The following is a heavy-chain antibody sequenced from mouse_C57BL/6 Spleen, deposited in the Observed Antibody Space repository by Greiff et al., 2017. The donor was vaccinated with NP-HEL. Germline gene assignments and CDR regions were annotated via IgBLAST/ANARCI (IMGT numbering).Heavy chain of an antibody. V-gene: IGHV1-22*01. CDR3: AREGTGGLYFDY. Sequence: VQLQQSGPELVKPGASVKMSCKASGYTFTDYNMHWVKQSHGKSLEWIGYINPNNGGTSYNQKFKGKATLTVNKSSSTAYMELRSLTSEDSAVYYCAREGTGGLYFDYGGQGTTLTVSS. CDR2: INPNNGGT. CDR1: GYTFTDYN. J-gene: IGHJ2*01. D-gene: IGHD3-1*01.